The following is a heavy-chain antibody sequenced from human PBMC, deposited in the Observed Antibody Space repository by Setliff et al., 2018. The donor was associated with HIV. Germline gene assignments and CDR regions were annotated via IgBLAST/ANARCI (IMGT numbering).Heavy chain of an antibody. J-gene: IGHJ3*02. Sequence: SVKVSCKASGGTFSRYGINWVRQAPGQGLEWVGGIIPSFGTPNNAQKCQGRVTITMDESTSTAYMELSSLRSEDTAMYYCARLSGSGSYYNRDDAFDIGGQGTMVTVSS. D-gene: IGHD3-10*01. V-gene: IGHV1-69*05. CDR3: ARLSGSGSYYNRDDAFDI. CDR2: IIPSFGTP. CDR1: GGTFSRYG.